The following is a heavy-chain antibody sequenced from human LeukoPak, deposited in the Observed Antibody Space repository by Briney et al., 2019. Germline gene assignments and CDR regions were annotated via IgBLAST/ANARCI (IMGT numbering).Heavy chain of an antibody. V-gene: IGHV1-2*06. D-gene: IGHD1-26*01. CDR1: GYTFTGYY. CDR3: ASNLRSYSGSYYVLFDS. Sequence: ASVKVSCKASGYTFTGYYMHWVRQAPGQGLEWMGRINPNSGGTNYAQKFQGRVTMTRDTSISTAYMELSRLRSDDTAVYYCASNLRSYSGSYYVLFDSWGQGTLVTVSS. J-gene: IGHJ5*01. CDR2: INPNSGGT.